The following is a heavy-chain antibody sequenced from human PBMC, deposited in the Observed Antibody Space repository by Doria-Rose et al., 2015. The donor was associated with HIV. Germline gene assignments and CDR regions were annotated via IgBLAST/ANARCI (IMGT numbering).Heavy chain of an antibody. D-gene: IGHD6-25*01. Sequence: PWVRQAPGKGLEWVAFISYDGSNKYYPDSVKGRFTISRDNSKNTLYLQMNSLRTEDTAVYYCARDRGYFSSDDTFDIWGQGTMVTVSS. CDR2: ISYDGSNK. V-gene: IGHV3-30*04. CDR3: ARDRGYFSSDDTFDI. J-gene: IGHJ3*02.